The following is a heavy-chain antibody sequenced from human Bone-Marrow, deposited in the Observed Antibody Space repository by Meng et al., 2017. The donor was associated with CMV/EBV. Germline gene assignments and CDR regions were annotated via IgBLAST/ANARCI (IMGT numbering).Heavy chain of an antibody. V-gene: IGHV4-61*01. J-gene: IGHJ4*02. D-gene: IGHD1-26*01. Sequence: GSLRLSCTVSGGSVSSGSYYWSWIRQPPGKGLEWIGYIYYSGSTNYNPSLKSRVTISVDTSKNQFSLKLSSVTAADTAVYYCARSGATPTCYWGQGTLVTVSS. CDR1: GGSVSSGSYY. CDR2: IYYSGST. CDR3: ARSGATPTCY.